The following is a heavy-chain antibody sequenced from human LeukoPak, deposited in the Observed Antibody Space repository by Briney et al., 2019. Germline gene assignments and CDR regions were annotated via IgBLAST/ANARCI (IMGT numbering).Heavy chain of an antibody. D-gene: IGHD5-24*01. CDR1: GFTVSSNY. Sequence: GGSLRLSCAASGFTVSSNYMSWVRQAPGKGLEWVSVIYSGGSTYYADSVKGRFTISRDNSKNTLYLQMNSLRAEDTAVYYCARLPGVRRWLQGSPSDYWGQGTLVTVSS. CDR3: ARLPGVRRWLQGSPSDY. J-gene: IGHJ4*02. CDR2: IYSGGST. V-gene: IGHV3-53*01.